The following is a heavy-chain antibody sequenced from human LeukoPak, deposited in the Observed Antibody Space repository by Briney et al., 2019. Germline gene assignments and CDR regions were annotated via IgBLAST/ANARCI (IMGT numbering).Heavy chain of an antibody. Sequence: GGSLRLSCAASGFIVSSSYMSWVRQPPGKGLEWVSGIYTDGSTYYADSVQGRFTISRDNFKNTLYLQMNSLRADDTSVYYCVRGHYSNTLGGQGTLVTVSS. CDR1: GFIVSSSY. CDR3: VRGHYSNTL. D-gene: IGHD4-11*01. J-gene: IGHJ4*02. CDR2: IYTDGST. V-gene: IGHV3-66*01.